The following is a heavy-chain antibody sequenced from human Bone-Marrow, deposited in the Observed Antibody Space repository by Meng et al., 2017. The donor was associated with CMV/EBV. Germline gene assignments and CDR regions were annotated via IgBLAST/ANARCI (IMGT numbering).Heavy chain of an antibody. V-gene: IGHV3-7*01. CDR1: GFTVSSNY. J-gene: IGHJ6*02. Sequence: GGSLRLSCAASGFTVSSNYMSWVRQAPGKGLEWVANIKQDGSDEYYVDSVKGRFTISRDNSKNTLYLQMNSLRAEDTAVYYCARDDRVSVPMRGYYYYGMDVWGQGTTVTVSS. CDR2: IKQDGSDE. CDR3: ARDDRVSVPMRGYYYYGMDV. D-gene: IGHD2-2*01.